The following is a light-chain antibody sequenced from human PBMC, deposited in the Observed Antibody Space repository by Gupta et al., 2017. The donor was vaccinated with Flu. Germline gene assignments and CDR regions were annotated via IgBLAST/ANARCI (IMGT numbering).Light chain of an antibody. V-gene: IGLV3-21*01. J-gene: IGLJ2*01. Sequence: GGANIGSEYVHWYQQKPGPTPELIMYEDDFRPSGVPERFSGSNSGNTAALTISGLEAGDEADYYCPAWDNTTVHWLFGGGTKLTVV. CDR1: NIGSEY. CDR3: PAWDNTTVHWL. CDR2: EDD.